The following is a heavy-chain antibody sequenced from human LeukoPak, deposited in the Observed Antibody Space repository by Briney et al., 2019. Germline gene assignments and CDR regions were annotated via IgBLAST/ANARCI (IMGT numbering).Heavy chain of an antibody. CDR2: LSSSGLSP. J-gene: IGHJ3*02. CDR1: GFSFNNYA. D-gene: IGHD2/OR15-2a*01. Sequence: PGGSLRLSCAGSGFSFNNYAMYWVRQAPGKGLEWVSALSSSGLSPYYADSVKGRFSISRDISKNTLYLQTNSLRAEDTAVYYCTKAGPDTYAFDIWGQGTMVTVSS. V-gene: IGHV3-23*01. CDR3: TKAGPDTYAFDI.